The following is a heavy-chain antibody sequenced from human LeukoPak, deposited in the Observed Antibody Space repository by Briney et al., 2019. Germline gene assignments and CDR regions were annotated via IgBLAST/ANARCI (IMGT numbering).Heavy chain of an antibody. CDR2: ISYDGSNK. CDR3: ARDRWIQLWLSSNAFDI. D-gene: IGHD5-18*01. J-gene: IGHJ3*02. CDR1: GFTFSSYA. Sequence: GGSLRLSCAASGFTFSSYAMHWVRQAPGKGLKWVAVISYDGSNKYYADSVKGRFTISRDNSKNTLYLQMNSLRAEDTAVYYCARDRWIQLWLSSNAFDIWGQGTMVTVSS. V-gene: IGHV3-30-3*01.